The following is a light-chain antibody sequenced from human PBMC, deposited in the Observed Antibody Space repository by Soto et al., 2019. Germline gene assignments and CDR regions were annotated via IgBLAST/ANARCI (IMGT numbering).Light chain of an antibody. CDR2: EVS. J-gene: IGLJ1*01. CDR1: SSDVGGYNY. CDR3: SSYTSSSIDDV. Sequence: QSVLTQPASVSGSPGQSITISCTGTSSDVGGYNYVSWYQQHPGKAPKLMIYEVSNRPSGVSNRFSGSKSGNTASLTISGLQAEDEADYYCSSYTSSSIDDVFGTGTKLTAL. V-gene: IGLV2-14*01.